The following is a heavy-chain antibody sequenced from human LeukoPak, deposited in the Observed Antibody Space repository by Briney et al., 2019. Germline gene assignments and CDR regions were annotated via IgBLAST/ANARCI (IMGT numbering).Heavy chain of an antibody. V-gene: IGHV1-69*13. CDR2: IIPMINTP. D-gene: IGHD4-17*01. Sequence: VASVKVSCKASGGTFRSYAINWVRQAPGKGLEWMGGIIPMINTPKFAQRFQGRVTITADESTSTGHMELSSLRSEDTAVYYCAIFQGTYGDNDNDYWGQGTLVTVSS. J-gene: IGHJ4*02. CDR3: AIFQGTYGDNDNDY. CDR1: GGTFRSYA.